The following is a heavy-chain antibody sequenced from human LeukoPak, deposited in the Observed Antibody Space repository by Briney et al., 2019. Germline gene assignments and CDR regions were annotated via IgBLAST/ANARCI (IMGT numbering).Heavy chain of an antibody. CDR2: INPSGGST. Sequence: GASVKVSCKASGYTFTSYYMHWVRQPPGQGLEWMGIINPSGGSTSYAQKFQGRVTMTRDTSTSTVYIELSSLRSEDTAVYYCARVPGGVGAQFDYWGQGTLVTVSS. V-gene: IGHV1-46*01. J-gene: IGHJ4*02. CDR1: GYTFTSYY. D-gene: IGHD1-26*01. CDR3: ARVPGGVGAQFDY.